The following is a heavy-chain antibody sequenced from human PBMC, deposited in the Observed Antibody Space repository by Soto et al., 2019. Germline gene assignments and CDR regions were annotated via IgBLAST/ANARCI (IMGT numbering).Heavy chain of an antibody. CDR1: GFSLSTSGVG. CDR2: IYWDDDK. CDR3: AHFYSRGWYPGPFDY. D-gene: IGHD6-19*01. J-gene: IGHJ4*02. V-gene: IGHV2-5*02. Sequence: SGPTLVNPTQPPTLTCTFSGFSLSTSGVGVGWIRQPPGKALEWLALIYWDDDKRYSPSLKSRLTITKDTSKSQVVLTMTNMDPVDTATYYCAHFYSRGWYPGPFDYWGLGTLVTVSS.